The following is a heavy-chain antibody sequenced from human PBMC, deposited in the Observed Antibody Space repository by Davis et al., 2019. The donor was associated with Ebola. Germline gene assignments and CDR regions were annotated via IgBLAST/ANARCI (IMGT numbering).Heavy chain of an antibody. Sequence: PSETLSLTCTVSGGSISSGDYYWSWIRQPPGKGLEWIGYIYYSGSTYYNPSLKSRVTISVDTSKNQFSLKLSSVTAADTAVYYCARAGAVAGTGFDYWGQGTLVTVSS. CDR1: GGSISSGDYY. CDR3: ARAGAVAGTGFDY. V-gene: IGHV4-30-4*01. D-gene: IGHD6-19*01. J-gene: IGHJ4*02. CDR2: IYYSGST.